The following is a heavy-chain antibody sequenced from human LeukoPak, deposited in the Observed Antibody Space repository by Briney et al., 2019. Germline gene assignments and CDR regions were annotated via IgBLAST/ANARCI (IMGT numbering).Heavy chain of an antibody. Sequence: SETLSLTCTVSGYSISSGYYWGWIRQPPGKGLEWIGSIYHSGSTYYNPSLKSRVTISVDTSKNQFSLKLSSVTAADTAVYYCARGRPWGIFRFWYFDLWGRGTLVTVSS. J-gene: IGHJ2*01. CDR1: GYSISSGYY. CDR3: ARGRPWGIFRFWYFDL. CDR2: IYHSGST. D-gene: IGHD3-16*02. V-gene: IGHV4-38-2*02.